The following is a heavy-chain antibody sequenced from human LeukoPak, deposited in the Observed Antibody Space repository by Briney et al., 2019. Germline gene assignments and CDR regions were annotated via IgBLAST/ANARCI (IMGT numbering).Heavy chain of an antibody. CDR3: ARVLYDSSGYYVGAFDY. D-gene: IGHD3-22*01. CDR1: GYSFTSYW. Sequence: GESLKISCKGSGYSFTSYWIGWVRQMPGKGLEWRGIIYPGDSDTRYSPSFQGQVTISADKSISTAYLQWSSLKASDTAMYYCARVLYDSSGYYVGAFDYWGQGTLVTVSS. CDR2: IYPGDSDT. V-gene: IGHV5-51*01. J-gene: IGHJ4*02.